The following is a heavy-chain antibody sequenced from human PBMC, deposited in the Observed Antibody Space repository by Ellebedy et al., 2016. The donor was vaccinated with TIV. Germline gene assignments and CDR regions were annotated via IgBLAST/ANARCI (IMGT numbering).Heavy chain of an antibody. V-gene: IGHV4-59*08. CDR2: IYYSGST. J-gene: IGHJ6*02. CDR3: ARLEWIQKARGGMDV. CDR1: GGSISSYY. Sequence: SETLSLXXTVSGGSISSYYWSWIRPPPGKGLEWIGYIYYSGSTNYNPSLKSRVTISVDTSKNQFSLKLSSVTAADTAVYYCARLEWIQKARGGMDVWGQGTTVTVSS. D-gene: IGHD5-18*01.